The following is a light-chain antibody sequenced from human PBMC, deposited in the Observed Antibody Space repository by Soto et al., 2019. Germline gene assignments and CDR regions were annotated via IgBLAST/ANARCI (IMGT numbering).Light chain of an antibody. CDR3: GTWDSSLSAGGV. Sequence: QSGLTQPPSVSAAPGQKVTISCSGSSSNIGNNYVSWYQQLPGTAPKLLIYDNNKRPSGIPDRFSGSKSGTSATLGITGLQTGDEADYYCGTWDSSLSAGGVFGTGTKLTVL. J-gene: IGLJ1*01. CDR1: SSNIGNNY. V-gene: IGLV1-51*01. CDR2: DNN.